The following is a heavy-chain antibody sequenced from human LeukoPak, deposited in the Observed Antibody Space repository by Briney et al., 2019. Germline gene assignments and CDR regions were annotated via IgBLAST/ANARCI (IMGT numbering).Heavy chain of an antibody. Sequence: ASVKVSCKAPGYTFTSYDINWVRQATGQGLEWMGWMNPNSGNTGYAQKFQGRVTMTRNTSISTAYMELSSLRSEDTAVYYCARVDTAMVYYYYYYGMDVWGQGTTVTVSS. CDR2: MNPNSGNT. V-gene: IGHV1-8*01. CDR3: ARVDTAMVYYYYYYGMDV. J-gene: IGHJ6*02. D-gene: IGHD5-18*01. CDR1: GYTFTSYD.